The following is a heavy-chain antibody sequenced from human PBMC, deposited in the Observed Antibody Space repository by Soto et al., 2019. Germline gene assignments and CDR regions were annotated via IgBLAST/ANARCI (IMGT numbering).Heavy chain of an antibody. V-gene: IGHV1-18*04. CDR2: ISAYNDNT. CDR3: AAAPYGVLRYFDWSSSYGMDV. D-gene: IGHD3-9*01. Sequence: ASVKVSCKASGYTFTSYGISWVRQAPGQGLEWMGWISAYNDNTNYAQKLQGRVTMTTDTSTSTAYMELRSLRSDDTAVYYCAAAPYGVLRYFDWSSSYGMDVWGQGTTVTVSS. J-gene: IGHJ6*02. CDR1: GYTFTSYG.